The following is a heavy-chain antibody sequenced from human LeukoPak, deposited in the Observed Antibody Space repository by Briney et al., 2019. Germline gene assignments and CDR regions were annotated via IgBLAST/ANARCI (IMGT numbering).Heavy chain of an antibody. J-gene: IGHJ4*02. CDR1: GFTFKNYV. D-gene: IGHD1-26*01. CDR2: IYGSGVSI. Sequence: GGCLRLSCVASGFTFKNYVMNWVRQAPGKGLEWLATIYGSGVSISYADSVKGRFTISRDNSNNTLYLQMNSLRAEDTAMYYCAKDLGWELPAEAYWGQGILVTVSS. CDR3: AKDLGWELPAEAY. V-gene: IGHV3-23*01.